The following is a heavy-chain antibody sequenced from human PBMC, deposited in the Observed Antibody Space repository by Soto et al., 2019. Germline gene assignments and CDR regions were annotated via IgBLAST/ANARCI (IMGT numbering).Heavy chain of an antibody. CDR2: IWYDGSNK. J-gene: IGHJ6*02. V-gene: IGHV3-33*01. Sequence: QVQLVESGGGVVQPGRSLRLSCAASGFTFSSYGMHWVRQAPGKGLEWVAVIWYDGSNKYYADSVKGRFTISRDNSKNTLYLQMNSLRAEDTAVYYCARESGKYYDFWSGATEGMDVWGQGTTVTVSS. CDR1: GFTFSSYG. D-gene: IGHD3-3*01. CDR3: ARESGKYYDFWSGATEGMDV.